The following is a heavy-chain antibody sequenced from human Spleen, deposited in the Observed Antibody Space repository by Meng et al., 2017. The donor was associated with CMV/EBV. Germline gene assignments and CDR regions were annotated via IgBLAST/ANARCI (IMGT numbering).Heavy chain of an antibody. V-gene: IGHV1-69*05. D-gene: IGHD6-6*01. CDR3: ARGIAAASGSLFDY. CDR2: IIPIFGTA. Sequence: SVKVSCKASGYTFTGYYMHWVRQAPGQGLEWMGGIIPIFGTANYAQKFQGRVTITTDESTSTAYMKLSSLRSEDTAVYYCARGIAAASGSLFDYWGQGTLVTVS. CDR1: GYTFTGYY. J-gene: IGHJ4*02.